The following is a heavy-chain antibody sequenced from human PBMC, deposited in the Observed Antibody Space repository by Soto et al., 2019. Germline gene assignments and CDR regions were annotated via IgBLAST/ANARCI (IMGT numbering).Heavy chain of an antibody. J-gene: IGHJ6*02. V-gene: IGHV4-4*07. CDR3: ARDQVCSSTSCYTDYYYGMDV. CDR2: IYTSGST. Sequence: QVQLQESGPGLVKPSETLSLTCTVSGGSISSYYWSWIRQPAGKGLEWIGRIYTSGSTNYNPSLKSRVTMSVDTSKNQFSLKLSSVTAAGTAVYYCARDQVCSSTSCYTDYYYGMDVWGQGTTVTVSS. CDR1: GGSISSYY. D-gene: IGHD2-2*02.